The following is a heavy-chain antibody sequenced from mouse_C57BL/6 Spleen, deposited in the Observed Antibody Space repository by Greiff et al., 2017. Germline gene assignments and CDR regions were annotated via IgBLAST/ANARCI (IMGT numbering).Heavy chain of an antibody. CDR2: IDPENGDT. V-gene: IGHV14-4*01. Sequence: VQLQQSGAELVRPGASVKLSCTASGFNIKDDYMHWVKQRPEQGLEWIGWIDPENGDTEYASKFQGKATITADTSSNTAYLQLSSLTSEDTAVYYCTPYSNSGYYFDYWGQGTTLTVSS. J-gene: IGHJ2*01. CDR1: GFNIKDDY. CDR3: TPYSNSGYYFDY. D-gene: IGHD2-5*01.